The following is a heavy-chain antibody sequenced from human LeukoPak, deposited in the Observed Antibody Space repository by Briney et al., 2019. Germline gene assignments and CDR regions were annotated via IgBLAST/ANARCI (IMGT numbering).Heavy chain of an antibody. D-gene: IGHD2-21*02. V-gene: IGHV3-30*04. Sequence: GALRLSCAASGFSFSSYAMRWVRQAPGKGVERVAVISYDGSNKYYADSVKGRFTIYRDNSKNTLYLQMNSLRAEDTAVYYCARDPSAVVVVTAISPFGYWGQGTLVTVSS. CDR2: ISYDGSNK. CDR1: GFSFSSYA. CDR3: ARDPSAVVVVTAISPFGY. J-gene: IGHJ4*02.